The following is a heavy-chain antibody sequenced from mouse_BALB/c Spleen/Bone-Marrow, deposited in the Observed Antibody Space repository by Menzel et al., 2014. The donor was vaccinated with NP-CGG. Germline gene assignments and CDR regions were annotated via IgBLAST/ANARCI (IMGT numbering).Heavy chain of an antibody. Sequence: VQLQQSGAELVRPGSSVKISCKASGYAFSNYWMNWVKQRPGQGLEWIGQIYPGDGDTNYNGNFKDKATLTVDRSSSTAFMQLSSLTSEDSAVYFCARWYRDPHFAMDYWGPGTSVTVSS. CDR1: GYAFSNYW. CDR3: ARWYRDPHFAMDY. CDR2: IYPGDGDT. J-gene: IGHJ4*01. D-gene: IGHD2-14*01. V-gene: IGHV1-80*01.